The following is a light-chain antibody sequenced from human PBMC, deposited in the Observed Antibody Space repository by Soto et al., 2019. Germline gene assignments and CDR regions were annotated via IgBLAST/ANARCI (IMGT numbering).Light chain of an antibody. CDR3: QSYDSGLTDSYV. Sequence: QSVLTQPPSVSGAPGRTVAISCTGSDSNIGAGFTVHWYQQLPGSAPKLLIYSNTRRPSGVPDRFSGSQSGTSASLAISGLQAEDEGDYYCQSYDSGLTDSYVFGTGTKLTVL. J-gene: IGLJ1*01. V-gene: IGLV1-40*01. CDR1: DSNIGAGFT. CDR2: SNT.